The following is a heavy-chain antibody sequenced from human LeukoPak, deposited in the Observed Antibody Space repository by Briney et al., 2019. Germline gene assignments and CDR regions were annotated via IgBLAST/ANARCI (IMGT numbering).Heavy chain of an antibody. CDR2: INTNTGNP. Sequence: ASVKVSCKASGYIFDRYAMNWVRQAPGQGLEWMGWINTNTGNPTYAQGFTGRFVFSLDTSVSTAYLQISTLKAEDTAVYYCAVLSYDSSGYYYPFDYWGQGTLVTVSS. CDR1: GYIFDRYA. V-gene: IGHV7-4-1*02. CDR3: AVLSYDSSGYYYPFDY. J-gene: IGHJ4*02. D-gene: IGHD3-22*01.